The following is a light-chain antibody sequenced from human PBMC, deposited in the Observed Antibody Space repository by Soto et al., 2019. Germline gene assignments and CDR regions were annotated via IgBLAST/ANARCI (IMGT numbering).Light chain of an antibody. CDR1: QSVSSN. CDR3: QQYNNWPQT. V-gene: IGKV3-15*01. CDR2: GAS. Sequence: EIVMTQSPATLSVSPGERATLSCRSSQSVSSNLAWYQQKPGQAPRLLIYGASTRATGIPARFSGSGSGTPFTLTLSSLQSEDFAVDCCQQYNNWPQTFGQWTKVQIK. J-gene: IGKJ1*01.